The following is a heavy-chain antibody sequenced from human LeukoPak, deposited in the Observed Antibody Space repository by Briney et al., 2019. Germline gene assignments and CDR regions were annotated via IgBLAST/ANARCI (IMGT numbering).Heavy chain of an antibody. Sequence: PSETLSLTCAVYGGSFSGYYWSWIRQPPGKGLEWIGEINHSGSTNYNPSLKSRVTISVDTSKNQFSLKLSSVTAAGTAVYYCARGSPYCTNGVCYFDYWGQGTLVTVSS. V-gene: IGHV4-34*01. CDR3: ARGSPYCTNGVCYFDY. CDR2: INHSGST. J-gene: IGHJ4*02. D-gene: IGHD2-8*01. CDR1: GGSFSGYY.